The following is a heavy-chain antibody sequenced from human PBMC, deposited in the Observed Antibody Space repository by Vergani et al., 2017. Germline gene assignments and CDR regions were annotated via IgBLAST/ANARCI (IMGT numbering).Heavy chain of an antibody. CDR3: AKDQSRLLWFGELSNFDY. V-gene: IGHV3-53*04. D-gene: IGHD3-10*01. CDR1: GFTVSSNY. J-gene: IGHJ4*02. Sequence: EVQLVESGGGLVQPGGSLRLSCAASGFTVSSNYMSWVRQAPGKGLEWVSVIYSGGSTYYADSVKGRFTISRHNSKNTLYLQMNSLRAEDTAVYYCAKDQSRLLWFGELSNFDYWGQGTLVTVSS. CDR2: IYSGGST.